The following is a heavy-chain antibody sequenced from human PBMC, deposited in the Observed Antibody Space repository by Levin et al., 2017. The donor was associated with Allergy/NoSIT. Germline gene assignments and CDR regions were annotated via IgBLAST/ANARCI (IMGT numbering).Heavy chain of an antibody. CDR1: GFIVRNNY. CDR3: ARDTPPPPDYDFWSGYFMDV. V-gene: IGHV3-53*01. D-gene: IGHD3-3*01. Sequence: GGSLRLSCAVSGFIVRNNYMTWVRQAPGKGLEWVSVIYSGGTTKYADSVKGRFTISRDNSENTLYLQMNSLRVEDTAVYYCARDTPPPPDYDFWSGYFMDVWGKGTTVTVSS. J-gene: IGHJ6*03. CDR2: IYSGGTT.